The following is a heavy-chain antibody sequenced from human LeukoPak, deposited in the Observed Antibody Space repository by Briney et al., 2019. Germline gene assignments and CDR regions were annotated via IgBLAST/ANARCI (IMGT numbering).Heavy chain of an antibody. CDR2: ISAYNGNT. D-gene: IGHD1-26*01. CDR3: ARVPTYSGSYDAYFDY. J-gene: IGHJ4*02. Sequence: GSVKVSCKASGYTFTSYGISWVRQAPGQGLEWMGWISAYNGNTNYAQKLQGRVTMTTDTSTSTAYMELRSLRSDDTAVYYCARVPTYSGSYDAYFDYWGQGTLVTVSS. CDR1: GYTFTSYG. V-gene: IGHV1-18*01.